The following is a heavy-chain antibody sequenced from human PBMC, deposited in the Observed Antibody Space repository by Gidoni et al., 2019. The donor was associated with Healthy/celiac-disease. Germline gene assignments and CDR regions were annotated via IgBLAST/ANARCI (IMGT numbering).Heavy chain of an antibody. Sequence: WIGYIYYSGSTNYNPSLKSRVTILVDTSKNQFSLKLSSVTAADTAVYYCARDGSGTIRDWGQGTLVTVSS. J-gene: IGHJ4*02. V-gene: IGHV4-59*01. CDR2: IYYSGST. CDR3: ARDGSGTIRD. D-gene: IGHD3-10*01.